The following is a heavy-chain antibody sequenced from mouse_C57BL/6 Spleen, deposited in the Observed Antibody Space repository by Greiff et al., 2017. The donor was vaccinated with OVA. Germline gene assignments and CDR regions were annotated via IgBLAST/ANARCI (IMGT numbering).Heavy chain of an antibody. V-gene: IGHV3-1*01. D-gene: IGHD2-3*01. CDR3: AREGGYYGAMDY. CDR1: GYSITSGYD. J-gene: IGHJ4*01. CDR2: ISYSGST. Sequence: EVQVVESGPGMVKPSQSLSLTCTVTGYSITSGYDWHWIRHFPGNKLEWMGYISYSGSTNYNPSLKSRISITHDTSKNHFFLKLNSVTTEDTATYYCAREGGYYGAMDYWGQGTSVTVSS.